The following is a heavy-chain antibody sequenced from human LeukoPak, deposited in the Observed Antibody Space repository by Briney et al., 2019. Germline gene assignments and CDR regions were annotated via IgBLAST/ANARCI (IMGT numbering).Heavy chain of an antibody. D-gene: IGHD3-22*01. CDR1: GFSFSLYW. CDR2: MNQEGSEK. CDR3: ARLEDYSNSVGDYTTFFLDY. Sequence: HSGGSLRLSCAASGFSFSLYWMSWVRQAPGKGLEWVANMNQEGSEKYYVDSVKGRFTISRDKNSVYLQLNNLRAEDTAVYYCARLEDYSNSVGDYTTFFLDYWGQGTLVTVSS. V-gene: IGHV3-7*01. J-gene: IGHJ4*02.